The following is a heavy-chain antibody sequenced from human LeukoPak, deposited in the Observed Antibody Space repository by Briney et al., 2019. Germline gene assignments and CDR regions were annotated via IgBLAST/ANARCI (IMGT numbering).Heavy chain of an antibody. J-gene: IGHJ5*01. V-gene: IGHV3-21*01. D-gene: IGHD3-16*01. CDR3: VRIRRNSDRYYYYNYYDS. CDR2: INPTSTFI. CDR1: GLTFSDYS. Sequence: GGSLRLSCVASGLTFSDYSINWVRRAPGKGLEWVSYINPTSTFIYYADAVRGRFTISRDNAKNSLYLQMNSLRAEDTAVYYCVRIRRNSDRYYYYNYYDSWGQGILVTVSS.